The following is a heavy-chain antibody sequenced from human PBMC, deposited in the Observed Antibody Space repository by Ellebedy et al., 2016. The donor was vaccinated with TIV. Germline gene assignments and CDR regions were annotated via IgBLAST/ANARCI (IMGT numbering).Heavy chain of an antibody. V-gene: IGHV4-39*01. D-gene: IGHD1-26*01. J-gene: IGHJ6*02. CDR3: ARHTWELLYGMDV. Sequence: MPGGSLRLSCTVSGGSISSSSYYWGWIRQPPGKGLEWIGSIYYSGSTYYNPSLKSRVTISVDTSKNQFSLKLSSVTAADTAVYYCARHTWELLYGMDVWGQGTTVTVSS. CDR1: GGSISSSSYY. CDR2: IYYSGST.